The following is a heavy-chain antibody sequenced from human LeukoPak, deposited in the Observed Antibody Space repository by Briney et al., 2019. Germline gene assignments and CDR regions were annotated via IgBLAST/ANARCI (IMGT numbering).Heavy chain of an antibody. Sequence: SQTLSLTCAISGDSVSSNGASWTWIRQSPSRGLEWLGRTYYRSQQWHSDYAPSVKGRITLNPDTSKNQFSLQLNSVTPEDTAVYYCGRETDLGVVTNWGQGTLVTVSS. CDR1: GDSVSSNGAS. CDR2: TYYRSQQWHS. J-gene: IGHJ4*02. CDR3: GRETDLGVVTN. V-gene: IGHV6-1*01. D-gene: IGHD3-3*01.